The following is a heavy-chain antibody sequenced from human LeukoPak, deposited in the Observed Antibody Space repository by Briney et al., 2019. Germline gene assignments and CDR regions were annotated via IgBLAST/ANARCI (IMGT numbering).Heavy chain of an antibody. Sequence: PGGSLRLSCAASGFTFSSHWMHWIRQVPGKGLVRVSRINPDGSTTNYADSVKGRFTISRDNAKNTLYLQMNSLRAEDTAVYYCARDNLIAIAGVEYDYWGQGTLVTVSA. J-gene: IGHJ4*02. CDR1: GFTFSSHW. CDR3: ARDNLIAIAGVEYDY. CDR2: INPDGSTT. D-gene: IGHD6-13*01. V-gene: IGHV3-74*01.